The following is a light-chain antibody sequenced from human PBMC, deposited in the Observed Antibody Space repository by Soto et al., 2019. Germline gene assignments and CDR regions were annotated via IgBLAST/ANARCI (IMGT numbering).Light chain of an antibody. CDR3: QQSYGTPIT. J-gene: IGKJ5*01. V-gene: IGKV1-39*01. CDR2: AAS. CDR1: QSISTN. Sequence: DIQMTQSPSSLSASVGDRVTITCRASQSISTNLNWYQQKPGKAPKLLIYAASTLQSGVPSTFSGSGSGTDFTLTITSLQPEDFATYYCQQSYGTPITFGQGTRLEIK.